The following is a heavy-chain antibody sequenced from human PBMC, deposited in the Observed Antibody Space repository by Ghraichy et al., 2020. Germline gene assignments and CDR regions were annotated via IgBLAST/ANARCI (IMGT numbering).Heavy chain of an antibody. J-gene: IGHJ5*02. CDR1: GFTFSSYA. CDR3: AKGFSSSSVVFDWFDP. V-gene: IGHV3-23*01. D-gene: IGHD6-6*01. CDR2: ISGSGGST. Sequence: GGSLRLSCAASGFTFSSYAMSWVRQAPGKGLEWVSAISGSGGSTYYADSVKGRFTISRDNSKNTLYLQMNSLRAEDTAVYYCAKGFSSSSVVFDWFDPWGQGTLVTVSS.